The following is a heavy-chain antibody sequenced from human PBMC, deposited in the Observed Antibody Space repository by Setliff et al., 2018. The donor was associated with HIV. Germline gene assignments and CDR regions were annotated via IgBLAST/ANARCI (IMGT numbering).Heavy chain of an antibody. J-gene: IGHJ4*02. V-gene: IGHV3-23*01. CDR3: ARGGITVGGYTLVGDRLWDH. Sequence: GGSLRLSCAASGFTFSSCAMSWVRQAPGKGLEWVLVISGSGASTYYADSVKGRFTISRDNAKNTLYLQMNNLRVDDTAMYYCARGGITVGGYTLVGDRLWDHWGQGTPVTVSS. D-gene: IGHD3-16*01. CDR2: ISGSGAST. CDR1: GFTFSSCA.